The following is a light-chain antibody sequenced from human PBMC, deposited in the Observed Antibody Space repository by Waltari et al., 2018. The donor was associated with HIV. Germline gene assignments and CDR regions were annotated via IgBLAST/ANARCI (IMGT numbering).Light chain of an antibody. CDR3: QQFYSDLWT. CDR1: QSVLYSANNQNY. V-gene: IGKV4-1*01. J-gene: IGKJ1*01. Sequence: DIVMTQSPVPLAVSLGERATINCKSSQSVLYSANNQNYLAWYQQKPGQPPKLLIYWASTRESGVPDRFSGSGSGTDFTLTISSLQAADVAVYYCQQFYSDLWTFGQGTKVEIK. CDR2: WAS.